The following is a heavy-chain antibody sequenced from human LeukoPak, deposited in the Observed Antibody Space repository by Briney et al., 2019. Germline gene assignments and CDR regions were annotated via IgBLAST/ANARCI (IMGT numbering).Heavy chain of an antibody. J-gene: IGHJ4*02. D-gene: IGHD3-22*01. CDR1: GFTFSSYW. CDR2: VDSDGSDI. CDR3: ARPYYYDSSGYYIDY. V-gene: IGHV3-74*01. Sequence: GGSLRLSCAASGFTFSSYWMHWVRQVPGKGLVWVSRVDSDGSDIIYADSVKGRFTISRDNAKNSLYLQMNSLRAEDTAVYYCARPYYYDSSGYYIDYWGQGTLVTVSS.